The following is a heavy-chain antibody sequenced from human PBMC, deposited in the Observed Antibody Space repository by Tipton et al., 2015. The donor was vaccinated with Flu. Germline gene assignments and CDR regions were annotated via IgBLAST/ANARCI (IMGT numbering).Heavy chain of an antibody. CDR1: GDSISGFY. J-gene: IGHJ6*02. D-gene: IGHD3-9*01. Sequence: TLSLTCTVSGDSISGFYWSWIRQPAGKGLEWIGRLYTSGSANYNPSLKSRVTMSVDTSKNQFSLKLSSVTAADTAVYYCAREMRNYDILTGYYSYYYGIDVWGQGTTVTVSS. CDR2: LYTSGSA. CDR3: AREMRNYDILTGYYSYYYGIDV. V-gene: IGHV4-4*07.